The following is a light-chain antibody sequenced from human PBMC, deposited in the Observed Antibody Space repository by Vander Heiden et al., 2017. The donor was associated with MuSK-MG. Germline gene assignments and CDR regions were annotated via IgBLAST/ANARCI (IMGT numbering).Light chain of an antibody. CDR2: GAS. J-gene: IGKJ1*01. V-gene: IGKV3-20*01. CDR3: QQDVNSPRT. CDR1: QSLSNNY. Sequence: EILLTQSPVTLSLSPVEGATLSCRASQSLSNNYLAWYQQKPGQAPRLLIYGASNRATGIPDRFSGSGSGTDFTLTISRLEPEDFAVYFCQQDVNSPRTFGQGTRVAV.